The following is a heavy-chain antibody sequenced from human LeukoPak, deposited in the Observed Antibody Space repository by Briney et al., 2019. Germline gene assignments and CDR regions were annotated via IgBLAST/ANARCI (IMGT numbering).Heavy chain of an antibody. J-gene: IGHJ6*02. V-gene: IGHV4-59*01. CDR2: VHYTWNT. Sequence: SETLSLTCSVSGGSIGSYHWSWIRQPPGKGLEWIGHVHYTWNTKYNPSLTGRVSISLDRSKNQFSLSLSSLTAADTAVYYCARVASKGGMDVWGQGTTVIVSS. CDR3: ARVASKGGMDV. D-gene: IGHD5/OR15-5a*01. CDR1: GGSIGSYH.